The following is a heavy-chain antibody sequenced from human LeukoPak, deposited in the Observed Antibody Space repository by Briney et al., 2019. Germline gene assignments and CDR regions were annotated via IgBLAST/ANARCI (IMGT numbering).Heavy chain of an antibody. D-gene: IGHD6-6*01. CDR3: ARILRRSSPGSYYYYYMDV. V-gene: IGHV2-70*11. Sequence: RSSGPTLVNPAQTLTLTCTFSGFSLSTSGMCVSWIRQPPGKALEWLARIDWDDDKYYSTSLKTRLTISKDTSKNQVVLTMTNMDPVDTATYYSARILRRSSPGSYYYYYMDVWGKGTTVTVSS. CDR2: IDWDDDK. CDR1: GFSLSTSGMC. J-gene: IGHJ6*03.